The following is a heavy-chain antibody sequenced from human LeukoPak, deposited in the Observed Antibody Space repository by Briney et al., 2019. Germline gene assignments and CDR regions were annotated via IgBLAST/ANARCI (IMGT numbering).Heavy chain of an antibody. Sequence: SETLSLTCAVYGGSFSGYYWSWIRQPPGKGLEWIGEINHSGSTNYNPSLKSRVTISVDTSKNQFSLKLSSVTAADTAVYYCARLRGPSWFDPWGQGTLVTVSS. D-gene: IGHD4-17*01. CDR1: GGSFSGYY. J-gene: IGHJ5*02. CDR2: INHSGST. V-gene: IGHV4-34*01. CDR3: ARLRGPSWFDP.